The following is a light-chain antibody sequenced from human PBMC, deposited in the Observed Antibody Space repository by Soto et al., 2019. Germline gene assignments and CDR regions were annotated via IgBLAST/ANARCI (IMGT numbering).Light chain of an antibody. J-gene: IGKJ2*01. V-gene: IGKV3-11*01. CDR3: QQRSNWPPYN. CDR2: DAS. Sequence: EIVLTQSPATLSLSPGERATLTCRASQSVSSYLAWYQQKPGQAPRLLIYDASNRATGIPARFSGSGSGTDFPLAIRSLEPEAFAVYYCQQRSNWPPYNFGQGTKLEIK. CDR1: QSVSSY.